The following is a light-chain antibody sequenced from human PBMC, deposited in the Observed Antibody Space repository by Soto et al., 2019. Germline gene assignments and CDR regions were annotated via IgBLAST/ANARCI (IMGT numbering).Light chain of an antibody. Sequence: EIVMTQSPATLSVSPGERATLSCRASQSVNYYLAWYQQKPGQAPRPLIYGASTRATGIPARFSGSGSGTEFTLSISNLQSEDFAVYYCQQYNTWYTFVQGTKLEI. CDR3: QQYNTWYT. J-gene: IGKJ2*01. V-gene: IGKV3-15*01. CDR2: GAS. CDR1: QSVNYY.